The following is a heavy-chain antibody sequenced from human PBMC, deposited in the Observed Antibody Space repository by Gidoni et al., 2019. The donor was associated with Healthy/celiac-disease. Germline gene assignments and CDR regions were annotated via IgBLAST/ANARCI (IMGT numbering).Heavy chain of an antibody. D-gene: IGHD6-25*01. CDR1: GGSISSSSYY. CDR2: IYYSGST. CDR3: ARVARIAADAFDI. J-gene: IGHJ3*02. Sequence: QLQLQESGPGLVKPSETLSPTCTVSGGSISSSSYYWGWIRQPPGKGLAWSGRIYYSGSTYYHPSLKSRVTISVDTSKNQFSLKLGSVTAADTAVYYCARVARIAADAFDIWGQGTMVTVSS. V-gene: IGHV4-39*07.